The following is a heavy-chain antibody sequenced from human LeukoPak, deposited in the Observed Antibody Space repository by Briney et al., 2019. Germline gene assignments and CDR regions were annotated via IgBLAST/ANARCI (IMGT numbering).Heavy chain of an antibody. CDR3: ARYYYDSGDYLLDY. CDR2: INAANGNT. V-gene: IGHV1-3*01. J-gene: IGHJ4*02. Sequence: ASVKVSCKASGYTFNRYAIHWVRQAPGQRPEWMGWINAANGNTKYSQKFQGSVTITMDTSASTSYMELSSLRSEDTAMYYCARYYYDSGDYLLDYWGQGTLVTVSS. D-gene: IGHD3-22*01. CDR1: GYTFNRYA.